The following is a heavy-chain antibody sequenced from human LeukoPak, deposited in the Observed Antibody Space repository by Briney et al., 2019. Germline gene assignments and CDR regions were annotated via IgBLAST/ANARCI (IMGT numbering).Heavy chain of an antibody. D-gene: IGHD2-8*01. J-gene: IGHJ5*02. CDR2: IYTSGST. V-gene: IGHV4-4*09. Sequence: SETLSLTCAVYGGSFSGYYWSWIRQPPGKGLEWIGYIYTSGSTNYNPSLKSRVTISVDMSKNQFSLKLSSVTAADTAVYYCARRPGYCTNGVCYNWFDPWGQGTLVTVSS. CDR3: ARRPGYCTNGVCYNWFDP. CDR1: GGSFSGYY.